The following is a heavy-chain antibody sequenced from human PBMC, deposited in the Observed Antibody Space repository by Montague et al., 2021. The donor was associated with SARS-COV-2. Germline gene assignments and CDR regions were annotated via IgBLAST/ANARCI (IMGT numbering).Heavy chain of an antibody. Sequence: SGSTNYTSTLKRRVTISVDTSKYQFPLTLSSVTAAGTAVYYCAREVRYYYDSSGPGAFDIWGQGTMVTVSS. J-gene: IGHJ3*02. CDR2: SGST. D-gene: IGHD3-22*01. CDR3: AREVRYYYDSSGPGAFDI. V-gene: IGHV4-59*01.